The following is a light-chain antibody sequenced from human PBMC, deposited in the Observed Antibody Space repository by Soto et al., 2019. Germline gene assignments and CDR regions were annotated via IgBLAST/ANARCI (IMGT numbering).Light chain of an antibody. CDR2: GAS. CDR3: QQRADWPIT. J-gene: IGKJ5*01. CDR1: QSINSN. V-gene: IGKV3D-15*01. Sequence: VMTQSPATLSVSPGERATLSCRASQSINSNLAWYQQRPGQAPRLLIYGASTRATGIPARFSGSGSGTDFTLTISSLEPDDFAVYYCQQRADWPITFGQGTRLEIK.